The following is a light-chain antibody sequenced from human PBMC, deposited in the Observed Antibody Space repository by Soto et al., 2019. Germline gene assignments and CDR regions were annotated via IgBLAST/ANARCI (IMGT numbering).Light chain of an antibody. V-gene: IGKV3-20*01. CDR2: GTS. CDR1: QSVSSSY. J-gene: IGKJ1*01. CDR3: QQYGRSGT. Sequence: EIVLTQSPGTLSLSPGERATLSCRASQSVSSSYLAWYQHKPGQAPRLLIYGTSSRATGIPDRFSGSGSGTYFPPTISRVEPEDFAVYYCQQYGRSGTFGQGTKVDI.